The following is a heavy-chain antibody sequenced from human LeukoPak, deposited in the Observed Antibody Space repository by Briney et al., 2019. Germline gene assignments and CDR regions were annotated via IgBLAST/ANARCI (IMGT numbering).Heavy chain of an antibody. CDR2: IKSKTDGGTT. CDR3: TTAYPTYSSGWYRGDY. Sequence: GGSLRLSCAASGFTFSNAWMSWVRQAPGKGLERVGRIKSKTDGGTTDYAAPVKGRFTISRDDSKNTLYLQMNSLKTEDTAVYYCTTAYPTYSSGWYRGDYWGQGTLVTVSS. J-gene: IGHJ4*02. CDR1: GFTFSNAW. V-gene: IGHV3-15*01. D-gene: IGHD6-19*01.